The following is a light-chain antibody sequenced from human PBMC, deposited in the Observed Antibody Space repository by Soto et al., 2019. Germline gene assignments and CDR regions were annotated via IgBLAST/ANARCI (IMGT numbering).Light chain of an antibody. CDR3: QQYTNWPYT. V-gene: IGKV3-15*01. J-gene: IGKJ2*01. CDR1: QALGNN. CDR2: GAS. Sequence: EIVMMQSPATLSVSPRERATLSCRASQALGNNLAWYQHKPGQAPRLLIYGASTSATGVPVRFSGSGSETEFTLSISSLQSDDRAVYYCQQYTNWPYTFGQGTKLEIE.